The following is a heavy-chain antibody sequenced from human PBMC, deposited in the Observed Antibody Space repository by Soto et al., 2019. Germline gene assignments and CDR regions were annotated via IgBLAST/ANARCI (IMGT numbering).Heavy chain of an antibody. CDR2: VNHGGST. CDR3: AREWWSGSLIGGSL. J-gene: IGHJ4*02. Sequence: PSETLSLTCAVYGGSFSCYYWSWIRQPPGKGLEWIGEVNHGGSTHYNPSLKSRVSISVDTSKKQFSLNLTFVTAADTAVYYCAREWWSGSLIGGSLGGEGTLVTVSS. V-gene: IGHV4-34*01. CDR1: GGSFSCYY. D-gene: IGHD3-3*01.